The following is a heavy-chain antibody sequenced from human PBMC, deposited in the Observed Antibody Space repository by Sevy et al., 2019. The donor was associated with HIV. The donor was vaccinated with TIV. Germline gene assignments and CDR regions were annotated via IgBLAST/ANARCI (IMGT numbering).Heavy chain of an antibody. CDR3: ARLGWDVVVVPSSTPGSYFDS. Sequence: SETLSLTCTVSGDSINTYYWSWIRQTPGKGLEWIAYVSHSEASNYNPSLKSRVTISLDTPRRQVSLKVSSVTVADTAVYYCARLGWDVVVVPSSTPGSYFDSWGQGTLVTVSS. V-gene: IGHV4-59*08. J-gene: IGHJ4*02. CDR1: GDSINTYY. D-gene: IGHD2-2*01. CDR2: VSHSEAS.